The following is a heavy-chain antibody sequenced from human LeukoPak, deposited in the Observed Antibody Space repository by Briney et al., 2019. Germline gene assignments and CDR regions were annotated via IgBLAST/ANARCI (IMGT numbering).Heavy chain of an antibody. CDR2: IKQDGSEK. J-gene: IGHJ3*02. CDR1: GFIFRRYW. V-gene: IGHV3-7*05. CDR3: ARDKSIPNLDAFDI. Sequence: GGSLRLSCAASGFIFRRYWMTWVRQAPGKGLEWVANIKQDGSEKNYLDSVRGRFTISRDDARNSLYLQMDSLRVEDTAVYYCARDKSIPNLDAFDIWGQGTMVTISS. D-gene: IGHD1-14*01.